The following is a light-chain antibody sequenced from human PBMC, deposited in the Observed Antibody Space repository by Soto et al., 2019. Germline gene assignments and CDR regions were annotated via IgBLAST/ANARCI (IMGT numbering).Light chain of an antibody. CDR3: QQAISFPIT. J-gene: IGKJ5*01. CDR2: ATS. CDR1: QGISTY. V-gene: IGKV1-12*01. Sequence: DIQMTQSPSSVSASIGDIVSITFRASQGISTYLGWYQQKPGKAPKLLIYATSSLQTGVPSRFSGSGSGTDFTLTISGLQPEDFGTYYCQQAISFPITFGQGTRLEIK.